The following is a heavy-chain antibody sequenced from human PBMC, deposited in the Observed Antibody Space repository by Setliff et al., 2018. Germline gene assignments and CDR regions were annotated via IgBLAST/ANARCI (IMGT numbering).Heavy chain of an antibody. CDR2: ITWDGYS. CDR3: VKDKSGARRFSGFVFDI. Sequence: GESLRLSCAASGFTLQEYTMHWVRQAPGKGLEWVSLITWDGYSYYAESMNGRFTISRDNSENSLFLRMDGLTTEDTALYHCVKDKSGARRFSGFVFDIWGQGTQVTVSS. J-gene: IGHJ4*02. D-gene: IGHD3-22*01. CDR1: GFTLQEYT. V-gene: IGHV3-43*01.